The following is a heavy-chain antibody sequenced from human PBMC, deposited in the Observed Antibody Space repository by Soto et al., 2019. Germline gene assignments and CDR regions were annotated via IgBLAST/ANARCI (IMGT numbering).Heavy chain of an antibody. CDR3: ARDRLGVYFDY. CDR1: GFTFSSYA. CDR2: ISYDGSNK. J-gene: IGHJ4*02. V-gene: IGHV3-30-3*01. Sequence: QVQLVESGGGVVQPGRSLRLSCAASGFTFSSYAMHWVRQAPGKGLEWVAVISYDGSNKYYADSVKGQFTISRDNSKNTLYLQMNSLRAEDTAVYYCARDRLGVYFDYWGQGTLVTVSS. D-gene: IGHD3-22*01.